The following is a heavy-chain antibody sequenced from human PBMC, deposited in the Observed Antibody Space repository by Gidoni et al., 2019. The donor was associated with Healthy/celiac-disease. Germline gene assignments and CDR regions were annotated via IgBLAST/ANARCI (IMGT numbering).Heavy chain of an antibody. CDR1: GYSFTRYW. CDR3: ARHALQGYCSGGSCYRQNNWFDP. CDR2: IYPGDSDT. D-gene: IGHD2-15*01. Sequence: EVQLVQSGAEVKTPGESLKISCKGSGYSFTRYWIGWVRQMPGKGLEWMGIIYPGDSDTRYSPSFQGQVTISADKSISTAYLQWSSLKASDTAMYYCARHALQGYCSGGSCYRQNNWFDPWGQGTLVTVSS. J-gene: IGHJ5*02. V-gene: IGHV5-51*01.